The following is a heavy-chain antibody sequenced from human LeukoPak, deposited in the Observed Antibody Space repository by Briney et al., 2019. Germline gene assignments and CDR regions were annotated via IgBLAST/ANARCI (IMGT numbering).Heavy chain of an antibody. CDR1: GGTFSSYA. Sequence: SVKVSCKAPGGTFSSYAISWVRQAPGQGLEWMGGIIPIFGTANYAQKFQGRVTITTDESTSTAYMELSSLRSEDTAVYYCARGYSSSSFYYYYMDVWGKGTTVTVSS. J-gene: IGHJ6*03. CDR3: ARGYSSSSFYYYYMDV. CDR2: IIPIFGTA. D-gene: IGHD6-6*01. V-gene: IGHV1-69*05.